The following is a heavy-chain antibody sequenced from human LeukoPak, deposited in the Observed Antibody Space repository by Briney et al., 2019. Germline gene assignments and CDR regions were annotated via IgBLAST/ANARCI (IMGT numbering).Heavy chain of an antibody. CDR1: GFTFSSYS. J-gene: IGHJ4*02. CDR3: ARDSESWTETGPRFDY. CDR2: ISSSSSTI. Sequence: GGSLRLSCAASGFTFSSYSMNWVRQAPGKGLEWVSYISSSSSTIYYADSVKGRFTISRDNAKNSLYLQMNSLRVEDTAVYYCARDSESWTETGPRFDYWGQGTLVTVSS. V-gene: IGHV3-48*04. D-gene: IGHD3-9*01.